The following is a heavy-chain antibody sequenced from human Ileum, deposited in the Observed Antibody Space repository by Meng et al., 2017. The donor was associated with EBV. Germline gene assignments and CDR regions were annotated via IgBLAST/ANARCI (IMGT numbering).Heavy chain of an antibody. V-gene: IGHV4-39*01. Sequence: LPPQGPGPGLGNPSETLLLTCKVSGGSISSSDYSWGWIRQPPGKGLEWIGSLYFSGSTYSNPSLERRVTISVDTSNNQFSLKLSSVTAADTAVYYCARRGYSSGWYAYDHWGQGTLVTVSS. D-gene: IGHD6-19*01. CDR2: LYFSGST. J-gene: IGHJ4*02. CDR1: GGSISSSDYS. CDR3: ARRGYSSGWYAYDH.